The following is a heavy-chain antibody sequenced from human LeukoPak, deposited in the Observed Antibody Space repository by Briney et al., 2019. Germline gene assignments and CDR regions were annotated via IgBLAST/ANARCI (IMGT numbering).Heavy chain of an antibody. CDR2: INPNSGGT. Sequence: ASVKVSCKASGYTFTGYYMHWVRQAPGQGLEWMGWINPNSGGTNYAQKFQGRVTVTRDTSISTAYMELSRLRSDDTAVYYCARGRELLRLIDYWGQGTLVTVSS. J-gene: IGHJ4*02. V-gene: IGHV1-2*02. CDR1: GYTFTGYY. D-gene: IGHD5-12*01. CDR3: ARGRELLRLIDY.